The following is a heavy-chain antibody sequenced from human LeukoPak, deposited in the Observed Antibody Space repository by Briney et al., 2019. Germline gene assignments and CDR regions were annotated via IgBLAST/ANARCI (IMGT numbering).Heavy chain of an antibody. CDR2: ISSSSSYI. CDR3: ARHTNLLRPASDAFAF. V-gene: IGHV3-21*01. CDR1: RFTFSDYT. J-gene: IGHJ3*01. Sequence: KAGGSLRLSCAASRFTFSDYTMNWVRQAPGKGLQWVSSISSSSSYIYYADSVQGRFTISRDNAKNSLYLQMNSLRAEDTAVYFCARHTNLLRPASDAFAFWGQGTMVTVSS. D-gene: IGHD1-14*01.